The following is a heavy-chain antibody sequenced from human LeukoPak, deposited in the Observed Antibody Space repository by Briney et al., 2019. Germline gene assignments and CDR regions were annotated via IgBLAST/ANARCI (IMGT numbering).Heavy chain of an antibody. CDR3: ARDQLCSGGSCYSKSRHYYGMDV. J-gene: IGHJ6*02. Sequence: PGRSLRLSCAASGFTFSSYAMHWVRQAPGKGLEWVAVISYDGSNKYYADSGTGRFTISRDNSKNTLYLQMNSLRAEDTAVYYCARDQLCSGGSCYSKSRHYYGMDVWGQGTTVTVSS. CDR1: GFTFSSYA. D-gene: IGHD2-15*01. CDR2: ISYDGSNK. V-gene: IGHV3-30*04.